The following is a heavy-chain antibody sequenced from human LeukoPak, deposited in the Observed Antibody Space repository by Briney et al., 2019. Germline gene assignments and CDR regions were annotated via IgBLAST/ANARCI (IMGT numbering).Heavy chain of an antibody. CDR2: VSGSGCSV. V-gene: IGHV3-23*01. J-gene: IGHJ4*02. Sequence: GGSLRLSCAASGFTFSSYSMNWVRQAPGKGLEWVSAVSGSGCSVSYADSVQGRFTISRDNSKNTLYLQMNSLRAEDTAVYFCAKDRGDYSNRGDYFDYWGQGTLVTVSS. D-gene: IGHD4-11*01. CDR1: GFTFSSYS. CDR3: AKDRGDYSNRGDYFDY.